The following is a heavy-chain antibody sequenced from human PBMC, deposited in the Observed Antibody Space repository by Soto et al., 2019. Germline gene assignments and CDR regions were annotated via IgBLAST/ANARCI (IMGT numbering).Heavy chain of an antibody. CDR1: GYAFTTYG. Sequence: QVHLVQSGAEVKKPGASVKVSCQGSGYAFTTYGITWVRQAPGQGLEWMGWISAHNGNTNYAQKLQGRVTVTRDKSTSTAYMELRSLRYDDTAVDYWARGRYGDYWGQGALVTVSS. CDR2: ISAHNGNT. V-gene: IGHV1-18*01. J-gene: IGHJ4*02. CDR3: ARGRYGDY. D-gene: IGHD1-1*01.